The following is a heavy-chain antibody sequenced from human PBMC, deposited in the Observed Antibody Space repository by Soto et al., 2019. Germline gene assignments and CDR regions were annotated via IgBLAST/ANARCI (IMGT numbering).Heavy chain of an antibody. Sequence: QVQLQESGPGLVKPSQTLSLTCTVSGGSISSGGYYWSWIRQHPGKGLEWIGYIYYSGSTYYNPSVKSRVTISADTSKNQVSLKLSSVTAADTAVYYCARHLSAYSSSWYWFDPWGQGTLVTVSS. D-gene: IGHD6-13*01. CDR3: ARHLSAYSSSWYWFDP. CDR1: GGSISSGGYY. J-gene: IGHJ5*02. CDR2: IYYSGST. V-gene: IGHV4-31*03.